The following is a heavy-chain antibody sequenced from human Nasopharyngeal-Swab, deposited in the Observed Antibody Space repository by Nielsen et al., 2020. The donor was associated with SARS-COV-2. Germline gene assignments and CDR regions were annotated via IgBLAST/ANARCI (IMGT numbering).Heavy chain of an antibody. CDR3: ARDRAWDSSGWDYYYGMDV. V-gene: IGHV4-4*02. CDR2: IYHSGST. Sequence: WIRQPPGKGLEWIGEIYHSGSTNYNPSLKSRVTISVDKSKNQFSLKLSSVTAADTAVYYCARDRAWDSSGWDYYYGMDVWGQGTRSPSP. J-gene: IGHJ6*02. D-gene: IGHD6-19*01.